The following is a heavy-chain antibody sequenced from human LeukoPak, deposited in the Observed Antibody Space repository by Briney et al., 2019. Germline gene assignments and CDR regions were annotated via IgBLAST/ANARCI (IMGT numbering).Heavy chain of an antibody. D-gene: IGHD5/OR15-5a*01. CDR1: GFTFSSYG. CDR2: ISAGGDT. V-gene: IGHV3-23*01. CDR3: ARDPPLAVSDRDY. Sequence: GGSLRLSCAASGFTFSSYGMSWVRQAPGKGLEWVSTISAGGDTYYADSVKGRFTISRDNSKNTLYLQMNSLRAEDTAVYYCARDPPLAVSDRDYWGQGTLVTVSS. J-gene: IGHJ4*02.